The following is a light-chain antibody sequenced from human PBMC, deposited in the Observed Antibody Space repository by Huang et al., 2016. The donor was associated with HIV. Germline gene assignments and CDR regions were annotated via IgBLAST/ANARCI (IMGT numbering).Light chain of an antibody. CDR1: PSVSNH. CDR3: QQYHNWPPEGT. V-gene: IGKV3-15*01. Sequence: EIVMTQSTATLSVSPGERATLSCRASPSVSNHLAWYQHRPGQPPRLLIYGASTRATGIPARFSGGGSGTEFTLTISSLQSEDFAVYYCQQYHNWPPEGTFGQGTKVEIK. CDR2: GAS. J-gene: IGKJ1*01.